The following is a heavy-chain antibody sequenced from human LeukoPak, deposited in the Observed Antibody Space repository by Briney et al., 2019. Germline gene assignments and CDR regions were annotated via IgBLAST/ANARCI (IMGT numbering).Heavy chain of an antibody. D-gene: IGHD2-2*01. V-gene: IGHV3-21*01. J-gene: IGHJ6*03. CDR1: GFTFSSYS. CDR3: ARGPYCSSTSWLYTGMDV. CDR2: ISSSSSYI. Sequence: GGSLRLSCAASGFTFSSYSMNWVRQAPGKGLEWVSSISSSSSYIYYADSVKGRFTISRDNAKNSLYLQMNSLRAEDTAVYYCARGPYCSSTSWLYTGMDVWGKGTTVTVSS.